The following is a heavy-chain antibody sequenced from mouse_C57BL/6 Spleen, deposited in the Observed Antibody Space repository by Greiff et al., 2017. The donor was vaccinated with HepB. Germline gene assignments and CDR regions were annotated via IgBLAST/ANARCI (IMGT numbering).Heavy chain of an antibody. J-gene: IGHJ4*01. CDR1: GYTFTSYW. CDR3: ARGRIYYAMDY. CDR2: IHPNSGST. V-gene: IGHV1-64*01. Sequence: QVQLKQPGAELVKPGASVKLSCKASGYTFTSYWMHWVKQRPGQGLEWIGMIHPNSGSTNYNEKFKSKATLTVDKSSSTAYMQLSSLTSEDSAVYYCARGRIYYAMDYWGQGTSVTVSS.